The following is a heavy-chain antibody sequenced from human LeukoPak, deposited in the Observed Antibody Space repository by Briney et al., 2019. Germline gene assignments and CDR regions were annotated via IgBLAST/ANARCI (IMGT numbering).Heavy chain of an antibody. V-gene: IGHV3-30*02. D-gene: IGHD3-10*01. J-gene: IGHJ5*02. CDR3: AKVLLWFGELTFDP. CDR1: GFTFSSYG. CDR2: IRYDGSNK. Sequence: PGGSLRLSCAASGFTFSSYGMHWVRQAPGKGLEWVAFIRYDGSNKYYADSVKGRFTISRDNSKNTLYLQMNSLRAEDTAVYYYAKVLLWFGELTFDPWGQGTLVTVSS.